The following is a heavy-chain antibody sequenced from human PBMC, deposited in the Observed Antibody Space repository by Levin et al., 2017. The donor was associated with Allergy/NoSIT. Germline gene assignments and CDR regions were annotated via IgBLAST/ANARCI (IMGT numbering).Heavy chain of an antibody. V-gene: IGHV3-23*01. CDR1: XGTVRSEG. D-gene: IGHD6-13*01. J-gene: IGHJ4*02. CDR3: AKEQSSSWQPDY. Sequence: PGGSLRLSCXXXXGTVRSEGGGWGGEGGGKGLEWVSAISGSGGRTYYADSVKGRFTISRDNSKNTLYLQMNSLRVEDTAVYYCAKEQSSSWQPDYWGQGTLVTVSS. CDR2: ISGSGGRT.